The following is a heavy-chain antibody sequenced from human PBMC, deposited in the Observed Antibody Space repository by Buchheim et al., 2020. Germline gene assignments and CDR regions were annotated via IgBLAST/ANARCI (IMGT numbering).Heavy chain of an antibody. J-gene: IGHJ4*02. CDR1: GFTFSSYG. CDR3: ARDVAAAGVGLFDY. D-gene: IGHD6-13*01. V-gene: IGHV3-33*01. CDR2: IWYDGSNK. Sequence: QVQLVESGGGVVQPGRSLRLSCAASGFTFSSYGMHWVRQAPGKGLEWVTLIWYDGSNKYHADSVKGRFTISRDNSKNTLVLQMNNLRAEDTAIYYCARDVAAAGVGLFDYWGQGTL.